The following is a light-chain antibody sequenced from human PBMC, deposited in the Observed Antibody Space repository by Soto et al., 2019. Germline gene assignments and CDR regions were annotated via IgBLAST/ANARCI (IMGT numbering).Light chain of an antibody. CDR3: SSYAGGNNLYV. V-gene: IGLV2-8*01. Sequence: SAMTQPPSASGSPGQSVTISCTGASSDVGGYNYVSWYQQHPGKAPKLMIYEVSKRPSGVPDRFSGSKSGNTASLTVSGLQAEDEADYYCSSYAGGNNLYVFGTGTKVTVL. CDR2: EVS. CDR1: SSDVGGYNY. J-gene: IGLJ1*01.